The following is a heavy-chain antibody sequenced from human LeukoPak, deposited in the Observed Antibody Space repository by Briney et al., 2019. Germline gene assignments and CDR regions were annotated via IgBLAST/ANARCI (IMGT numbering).Heavy chain of an antibody. Sequence: GGSLRLSCAASGFTFSSYWMHWVRQAPGKGLVWVSRINTDGSSTSYADSVKGRFTISRDNAKNTLYLQMNSLRAEDTAVYYCTRMLWRSRPFDYWGQGILVIVSS. D-gene: IGHD2-2*01. V-gene: IGHV3-74*01. CDR2: INTDGSST. CDR3: TRMLWRSRPFDY. CDR1: GFTFSSYW. J-gene: IGHJ4*02.